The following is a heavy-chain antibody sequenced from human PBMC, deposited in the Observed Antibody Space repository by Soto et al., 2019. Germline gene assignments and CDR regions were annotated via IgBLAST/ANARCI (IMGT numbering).Heavy chain of an antibody. CDR3: ASSGSGWYLY. V-gene: IGHV1-8*01. D-gene: IGHD6-19*01. J-gene: IGHJ4*02. Sequence: QVQLVQSGAELKKPGASVKVSCKASGYTFTSYDINWVRQAPGQGLEWMGWMNPNSGNTGYARKFQGRVTMTRSTSRSTAYIELSSLRSDDTAVYYCASSGSGWYLYWGQGTLVTVSS. CDR2: MNPNSGNT. CDR1: GYTFTSYD.